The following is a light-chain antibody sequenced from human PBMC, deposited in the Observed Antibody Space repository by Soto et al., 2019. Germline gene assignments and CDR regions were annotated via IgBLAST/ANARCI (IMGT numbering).Light chain of an antibody. CDR2: ASS. CDR3: HKYNSAPLT. CDR1: QGISNY. V-gene: IGKV1-27*01. J-gene: IGKJ4*01. Sequence: DIQMTQSPSSLSASVGDRVTITCRASQGISNYLAWYQQKPVEVPKVLIYASSTLQSGVPSRFSGSGSGTDFTLAISSLQPEDVATYYCHKYNSAPLTFGGGTKVEIK.